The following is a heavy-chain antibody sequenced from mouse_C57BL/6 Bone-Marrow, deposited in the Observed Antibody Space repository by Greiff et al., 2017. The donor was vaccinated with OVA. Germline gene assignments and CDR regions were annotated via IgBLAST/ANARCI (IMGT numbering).Heavy chain of an antibody. CDR1: GFNIKNTY. CDR2: IDPANGNT. Sequence: EVMLVESVAELVRPGASVKLSCTASGFNIKNTYMHWVKQRPEQGLEWIGRIDPANGNTKYAPKFQGKATITADTSSNTAYLQLSSLTSEDTAIYYCEYGNSYAMDDWGQGTSVTVSS. CDR3: EYGNSYAMDD. V-gene: IGHV14-3*01. J-gene: IGHJ4*01. D-gene: IGHD2-10*02.